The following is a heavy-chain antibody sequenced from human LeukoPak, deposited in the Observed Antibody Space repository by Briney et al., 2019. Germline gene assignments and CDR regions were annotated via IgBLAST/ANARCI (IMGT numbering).Heavy chain of an antibody. CDR2: INPNSGGT. CDR1: GYTFTGYY. Sequence: TSVKVSCKASGYTFTGYYMHWVRQAPGQGLEWMGWINPNSGGTNYAQKFQGRVTMTRDTSISTAYMELSRLRSDDTAVYYCARDSSTSYYYYGMDVWGQGTTVTVSS. CDR3: ARDSSTSYYYYGMDV. V-gene: IGHV1-2*02. J-gene: IGHJ6*02. D-gene: IGHD2-2*01.